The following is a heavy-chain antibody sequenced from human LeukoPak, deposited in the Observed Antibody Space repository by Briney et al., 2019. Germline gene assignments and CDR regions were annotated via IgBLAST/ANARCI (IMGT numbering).Heavy chain of an antibody. Sequence: ASVKVSCKASGYTFTSYGISWVRQAPGQGLEWMGWISAYNGNTNYAQKLQGRVTMTEDTSTDTAYMELSSLRSEDTAVYYCATGPLYYHVWFGELVVYWGQGTLVTVSS. J-gene: IGHJ4*02. CDR2: ISAYNGNT. CDR3: ATGPLYYHVWFGELVVY. V-gene: IGHV1-18*01. D-gene: IGHD3-10*01. CDR1: GYTFTSYG.